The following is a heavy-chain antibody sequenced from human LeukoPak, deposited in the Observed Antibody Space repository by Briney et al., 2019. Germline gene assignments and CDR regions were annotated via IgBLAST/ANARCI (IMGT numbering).Heavy chain of an antibody. CDR2: INHSGST. CDR3: ARDGTPIHSSGWVYMDV. V-gene: IGHV4-34*01. Sequence: SETLSLTCAVYGGSFSGYYWSWIRQPPGKGLEWIGEINHSGSTNYNPSLKSRVTISVDTSKNQFSLKLSSVTAADTAVYYCARDGTPIHSSGWVYMDVWGKGTTVTISS. J-gene: IGHJ6*04. CDR1: GGSFSGYY. D-gene: IGHD6-25*01.